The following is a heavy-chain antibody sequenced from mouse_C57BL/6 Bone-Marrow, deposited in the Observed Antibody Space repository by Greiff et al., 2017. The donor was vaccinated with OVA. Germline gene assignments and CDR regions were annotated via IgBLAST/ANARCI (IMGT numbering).Heavy chain of an antibody. CDR1: GYTFTSYW. V-gene: IGHV1-61*01. CDR3: ATANWAYWYFDV. CDR2: IYPSDSET. Sequence: VQLQQPGAELVRPGSSVKLSCKASGYTFTSYWMDWVKQRPGQGLEWIGNIYPSDSETHYNQKFKDKATLTVDKSSSTAYMQLSSLTSEDSAVYYCATANWAYWYFDVWGTGTTVTGSS. J-gene: IGHJ1*03. D-gene: IGHD4-1*01.